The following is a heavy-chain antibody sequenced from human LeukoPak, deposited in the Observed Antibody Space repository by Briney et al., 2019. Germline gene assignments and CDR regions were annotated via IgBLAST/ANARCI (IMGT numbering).Heavy chain of an antibody. CDR1: GGSINMDY. CDR3: ATFGINNWFDP. J-gene: IGHJ5*02. V-gene: IGHV4-59*01. CDR2: FHYRGST. Sequence: SETLSLICSVSGGSINMDYWSWIRQSPGKGLEWIGYFHYRGSTNYNPSLKSRVTMSVDTSRRHFSLKLTSVTAADSAIYYCATFGINNWFDPWGQGTLVAVSS. D-gene: IGHD1-14*01.